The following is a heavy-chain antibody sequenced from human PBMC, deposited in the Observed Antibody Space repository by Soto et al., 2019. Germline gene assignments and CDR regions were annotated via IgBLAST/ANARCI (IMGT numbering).Heavy chain of an antibody. J-gene: IGHJ6*02. V-gene: IGHV1-18*04. CDR3: ARDITSIAAPRPSYGMDV. CDR2: ISAYNGNT. D-gene: IGHD6-6*01. Sequence: GASVKVSCKASGYTFTSYGISWVRQAPGQGLEWMGWISAYNGNTNYAQKLQGRVTMTTDTSTSTAYMELRSLRSDDTAVYYCARDITSIAAPRPSYGMDVWGQGTTVTVSS. CDR1: GYTFTSYG.